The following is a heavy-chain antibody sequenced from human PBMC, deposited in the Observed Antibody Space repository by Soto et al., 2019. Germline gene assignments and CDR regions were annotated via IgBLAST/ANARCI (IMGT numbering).Heavy chain of an antibody. V-gene: IGHV4-30-4*01. CDR1: GGSFRSDAYY. CDR3: ARDRANSPDYFDY. J-gene: IGHJ4*02. CDR2: VYYSGRT. D-gene: IGHD1-1*01. Sequence: SETLSLTCTVSGGSFRSDAYYWSWIRQPPGKGLEWIGCVYYSGRTYYNPSLESRITISMDTFKDQFSLKLSSVNAADTAVYYCARDRANSPDYFDYWGQGALVTVSS.